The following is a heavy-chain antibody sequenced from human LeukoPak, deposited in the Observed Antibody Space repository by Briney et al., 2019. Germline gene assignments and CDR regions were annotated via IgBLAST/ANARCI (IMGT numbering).Heavy chain of an antibody. CDR2: IYTSGST. V-gene: IGHV4-4*07. Sequence: SETLSLTCTVSGGSISSNYWSWIRQPAGKGLEWIGRIYTSGSTNYNPSLKSRVTISVDTSKNQFSLKLSSVTAADTVVYYCARGSDLRTTGQTYYFNYWGQGTLVTVSS. CDR1: GGSISSNY. CDR3: ARGSDLRTTGQTYYFNY. D-gene: IGHD1/OR15-1a*01. J-gene: IGHJ4*02.